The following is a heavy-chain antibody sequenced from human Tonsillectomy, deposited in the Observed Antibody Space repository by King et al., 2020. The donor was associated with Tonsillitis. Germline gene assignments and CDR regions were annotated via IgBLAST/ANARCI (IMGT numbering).Heavy chain of an antibody. Sequence: VQLVESGGGLVQPGGSLRLSCAASGFTFSSYDMHWVRQATGKGLEWVSAIGTAGDTYYPGSVKGRFTISRENAKNSLYLQMNSLRAGDTAVYYCARAGSGITGTHVDYWGQGTLVTVAS. D-gene: IGHD1/OR15-1a*01. CDR3: ARAGSGITGTHVDY. V-gene: IGHV3-13*01. CDR1: GFTFSSYD. CDR2: IGTAGDT. J-gene: IGHJ4*02.